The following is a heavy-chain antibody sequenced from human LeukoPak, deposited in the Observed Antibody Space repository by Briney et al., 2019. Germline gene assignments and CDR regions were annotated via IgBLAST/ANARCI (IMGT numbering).Heavy chain of an antibody. J-gene: IGHJ4*02. Sequence: PGGSLRLSCAAPGFTFSSYSMNWVRQAPGKGLEWVSSISSSSSYIYYADSVKGRFTVSRDNAKNSLYLQMNSLRGEDTAVYYCARGGSPDYWGQGTLVTVSS. CDR1: GFTFSSYS. CDR2: ISSSSSYI. CDR3: ARGGSPDY. D-gene: IGHD1-26*01. V-gene: IGHV3-21*01.